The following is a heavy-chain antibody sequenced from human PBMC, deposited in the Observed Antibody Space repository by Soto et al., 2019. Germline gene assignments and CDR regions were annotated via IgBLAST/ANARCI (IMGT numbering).Heavy chain of an antibody. V-gene: IGHV1-18*01. Sequence: ASVKVSCKASGYTFTSCGISWVRQAPGQGLEWMGWISAYNGNTNYAQKLQGRVAMTTDTSTSTAYMELRSLRSDDTAVYYCARDSPRGAVAGTPAYYYYGMDVWGQGTTVTVSS. CDR2: ISAYNGNT. CDR3: ARDSPRGAVAGTPAYYYYGMDV. CDR1: GYTFTSCG. D-gene: IGHD6-19*01. J-gene: IGHJ6*02.